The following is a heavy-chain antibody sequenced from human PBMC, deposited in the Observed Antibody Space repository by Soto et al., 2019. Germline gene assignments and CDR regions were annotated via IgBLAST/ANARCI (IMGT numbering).Heavy chain of an antibody. CDR3: AKDLDDSSGYYYPY. V-gene: IGHV3-23*01. D-gene: IGHD3-22*01. J-gene: IGHJ4*02. CDR2: ISGSGGST. Sequence: GGSLRLSCAASGFTFSSYAMSWVRQAPGKGLEWVSAISGSGGSTYYADSAKGRFTISRDNSKNTLYLQMNSLRAEGTAVYYCAKDLDDSSGYYYPYWGQGTLVTVSS. CDR1: GFTFSSYA.